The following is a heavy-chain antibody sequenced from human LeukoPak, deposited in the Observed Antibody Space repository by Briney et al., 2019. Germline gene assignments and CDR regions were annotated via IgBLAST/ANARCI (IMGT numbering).Heavy chain of an antibody. Sequence: SQTLSLTCTVSGGSISSGGYSWSWIRQHPGKGLEWIGYIYYSGSTYYNPSLKSRVTTSVDTSKNQFSLKLSSVTAADTAVYYCARGLNYDFWSGYPFDYWGQGTLVTVSS. CDR1: GGSISSGGYS. D-gene: IGHD3-3*01. CDR2: IYYSGST. CDR3: ARGLNYDFWSGYPFDY. V-gene: IGHV4-31*03. J-gene: IGHJ4*02.